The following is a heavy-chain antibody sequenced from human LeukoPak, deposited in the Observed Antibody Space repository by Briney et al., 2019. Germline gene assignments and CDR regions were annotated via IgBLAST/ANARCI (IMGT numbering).Heavy chain of an antibody. CDR2: INHSGST. CDR3: ARGYSSTDNWFDP. V-gene: IGHV4-34*01. CDR1: DGSFSGYY. J-gene: IGHJ5*02. D-gene: IGHD6-13*01. Sequence: SETLSLTCAVYDGSFSGYYWSWIRQPPGKGLEWIGEINHSGSTNYNPSLKSRVTISVDTSKNQFSLKLSSVTAADTAVYYCARGYSSTDNWFDPWGQGTLVTVSS.